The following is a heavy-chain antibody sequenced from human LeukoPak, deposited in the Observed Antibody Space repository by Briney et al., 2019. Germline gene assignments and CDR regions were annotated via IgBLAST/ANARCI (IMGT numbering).Heavy chain of an antibody. Sequence: SETLSLTCTVSGGPISGYYWTWIRQPPGKGLEWIGYISYSGSTNYNPSLKSRVTISVDTSTTQFSLKLSSVTAADTAVYYCARKSSGWYLDYGGKGPLVTVSS. D-gene: IGHD6-19*01. V-gene: IGHV4-59*01. CDR2: ISYSGST. CDR3: ARKSSGWYLDY. CDR1: GGPISGYY. J-gene: IGHJ4*02.